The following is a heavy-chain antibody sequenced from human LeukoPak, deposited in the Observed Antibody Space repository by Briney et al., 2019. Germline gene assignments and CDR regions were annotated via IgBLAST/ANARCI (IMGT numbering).Heavy chain of an antibody. D-gene: IGHD3-16*02. Sequence: ASVKVSCKASGYTFTSYAMHWVRPAPGQRLEWMGWINAGNGNTKYSQKFQGRVTITSDTSASTAYMELSSLRSEDTAVYYCAKSPVRLRLGELSPPGDYWGQGTLVTVSS. V-gene: IGHV1-3*01. CDR1: GYTFTSYA. J-gene: IGHJ4*02. CDR3: AKSPVRLRLGELSPPGDY. CDR2: INAGNGNT.